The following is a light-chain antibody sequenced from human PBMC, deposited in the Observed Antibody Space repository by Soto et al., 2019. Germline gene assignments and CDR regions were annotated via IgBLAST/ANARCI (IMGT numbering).Light chain of an antibody. CDR2: DAS. CDR1: QSVNIY. CDR3: QQRSNWRVT. Sequence: ELVLTQSPATLSLSPGERATLSCRASQSVNIYLAGYQQKPGQAPRLLIYDASNRATGIPARFSGSGSGTDFTLTISSLEPEDIAVYYCQQRSNWRVTFGGGTKVDIK. J-gene: IGKJ4*01. V-gene: IGKV3-11*01.